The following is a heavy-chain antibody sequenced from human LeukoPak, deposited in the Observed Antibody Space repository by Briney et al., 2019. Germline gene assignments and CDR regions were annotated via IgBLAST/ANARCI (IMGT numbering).Heavy chain of an antibody. CDR3: ARGDRDLGY. Sequence: SETLSLTCTVSGGSISGYYWTWIRQPAGRRLEWIGRIYTSETTHYNPTLKSPATMSLDTSKNQFSLKLTSVTAADTAVYYCARGDRDLGYWGQGALVTVSS. CDR2: IYTSETT. J-gene: IGHJ4*02. D-gene: IGHD3-22*01. V-gene: IGHV4-4*07. CDR1: GGSISGYY.